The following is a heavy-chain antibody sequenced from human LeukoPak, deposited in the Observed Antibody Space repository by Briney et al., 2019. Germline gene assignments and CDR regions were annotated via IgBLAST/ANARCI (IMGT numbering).Heavy chain of an antibody. D-gene: IGHD3-22*01. CDR3: ARVAHSASSGQEFDY. J-gene: IGHJ4*02. CDR1: GFTFSSYA. V-gene: IGHV3-23*01. Sequence: PGGSLRLSCAASGFTFSSYAMSWVRQAPGKGLEWVSAISGSGGSTYYADSVKGRFTISRDNSKNTLYLQMNSLRAEDTAVYYCARVAHSASSGQEFDYWGQGTLVTVSS. CDR2: ISGSGGST.